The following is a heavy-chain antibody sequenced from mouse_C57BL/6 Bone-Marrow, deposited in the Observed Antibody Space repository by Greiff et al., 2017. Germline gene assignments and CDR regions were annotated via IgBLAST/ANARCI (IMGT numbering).Heavy chain of an antibody. CDR1: GYTFTSYD. Sequence: VKLQESGPELVKPGASVKLSCTASGYTFTSYDINWVKQRPGQGLEWIGWIYPRDGSTKYNAKFKGKATLTVGTSSSTAYMELHSLTSEDSAVYFCASPEAYWGQGTLVTVSA. V-gene: IGHV1-85*01. CDR3: ASPEAY. CDR2: IYPRDGST. J-gene: IGHJ3*01.